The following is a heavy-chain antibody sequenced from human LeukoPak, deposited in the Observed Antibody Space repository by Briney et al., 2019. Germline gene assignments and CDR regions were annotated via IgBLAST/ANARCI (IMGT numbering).Heavy chain of an antibody. CDR2: IYYTGKT. J-gene: IGHJ4*02. D-gene: IGHD3-22*01. CDR1: GGSINNYY. CDR3: ARVNYYDSSGYFDY. V-gene: IGHV4-59*01. Sequence: SEALSLTCSVSGGSINNYYWGWIRRPPGRGLEYIGHIYYTGKTDYNPSFKSRVTMPVDTSKNQLSLKLHFLTAADTAVYYCARVNYYDSSGYFDYWGQGTLVTVSS.